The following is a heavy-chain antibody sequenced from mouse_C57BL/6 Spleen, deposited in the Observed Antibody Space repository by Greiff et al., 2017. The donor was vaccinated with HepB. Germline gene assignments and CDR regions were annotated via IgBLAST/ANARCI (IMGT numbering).Heavy chain of an antibody. Sequence: EVQLVESGGGLVKPGGSLKLSCAASGFTFSDYGMHWVRQAPEKGLEWVAYISSGSSTIYYADTLKGRFTISRDNAKHTLFLQMTSLRSEDTAMYYCARGYDGYYGDYWGQGTTLTVSS. CDR2: ISSGSSTI. J-gene: IGHJ2*01. CDR1: GFTFSDYG. D-gene: IGHD2-3*01. CDR3: ARGYDGYYGDY. V-gene: IGHV5-17*01.